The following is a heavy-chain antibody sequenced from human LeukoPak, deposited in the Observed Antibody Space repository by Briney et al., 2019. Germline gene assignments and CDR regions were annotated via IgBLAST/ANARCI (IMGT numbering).Heavy chain of an antibody. V-gene: IGHV4-39*01. CDR3: ATWRTAKTGFDY. CDR2: IYYRGSP. Sequence: TSETLSLTSTVSGGSNSNVNYYWAWIRQPPGKGLECIGSIYYRGSPSNNPSLKSRVTISLDTSKNQFSLRLSSVCAADTAVYYCATWRTAKTGFDYWGQGTLVTVSS. CDR1: GGSNSNVNYY. D-gene: IGHD1-1*01. J-gene: IGHJ4*02.